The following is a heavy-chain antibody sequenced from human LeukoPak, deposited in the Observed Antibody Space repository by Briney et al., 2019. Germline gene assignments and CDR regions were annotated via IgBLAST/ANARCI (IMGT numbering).Heavy chain of an antibody. J-gene: IGHJ4*02. CDR2: IYYSGST. CDR1: GGSISSSSYY. V-gene: IGHV4-39*01. Sequence: PSETLSLTCTVSGGSISSSSYYWGWIRQPPGKGLEWIGSIYYSGSTYYNPSLKSRVTISVDTSKNQFSLKLSSVTAADTAVYYCAANVLLWFGGVDYWGQGTLVTVSS. CDR3: AANVLLWFGGVDY. D-gene: IGHD3-10*01.